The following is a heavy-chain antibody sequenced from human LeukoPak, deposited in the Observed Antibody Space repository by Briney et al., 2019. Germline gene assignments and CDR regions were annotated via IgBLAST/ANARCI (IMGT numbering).Heavy chain of an antibody. D-gene: IGHD2-21*02. CDR2: IYYSGTT. J-gene: IGHJ2*01. CDR3: ARITAPAVEGWGWYFDL. Sequence: SETLSLTCTVSGGSISSYYWSWIRQPPGKGLEWIGYIYYSGTTNYNPSLKSRVTISVDTSKNQFSLRLSSVTAADTAVYYCARITAPAVEGWGWYFDLWGRGTLVTVSS. V-gene: IGHV4-59*01. CDR1: GGSISSYY.